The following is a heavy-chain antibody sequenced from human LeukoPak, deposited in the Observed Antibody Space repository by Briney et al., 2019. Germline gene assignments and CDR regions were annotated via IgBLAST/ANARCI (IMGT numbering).Heavy chain of an antibody. V-gene: IGHV1-2*02. CDR1: GYTFTGYY. CDR3: AREFHGPSCYGCYWFDP. CDR2: INPNSGVT. J-gene: IGHJ5*02. D-gene: IGHD2-2*01. Sequence: ASVKVSCKASGYTFTGYYMHWVRQAPGQGLEWMGWINPNSGVTNYAQKFQGRVTMTRDTSISTAYMELSRLRSDDTAVYYCAREFHGPSCYGCYWFDPWGQGTLVTVSS.